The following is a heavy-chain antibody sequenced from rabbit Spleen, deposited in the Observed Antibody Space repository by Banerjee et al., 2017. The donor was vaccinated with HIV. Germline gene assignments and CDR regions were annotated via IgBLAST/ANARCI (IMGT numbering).Heavy chain of an antibody. V-gene: IGHV1S45*01. CDR3: ARDDGSGDYIDGYFNL. Sequence: QEQLEESGGGLVKPEGSLTLTCKASGFSFSDRDVMCWVRQAPGKGLEWISCIAGSSSDFTYSATWAKGRFTISRTSSTTVTLQMTSLTAADTATYFCARDDGSGDYIDGYFNLWGPGTLVTVS. CDR2: IAGSSSDFT. D-gene: IGHD1-1*01. J-gene: IGHJ4*01. CDR1: GFSFSDRDV.